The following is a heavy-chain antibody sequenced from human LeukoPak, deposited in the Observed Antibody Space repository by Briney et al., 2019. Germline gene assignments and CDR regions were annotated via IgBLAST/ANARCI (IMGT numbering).Heavy chain of an antibody. CDR3: AKTMWIQLWPEYFQH. Sequence: GGSLRLSCAASGFTFSSYAMSWVRQAPGKGLEWVSAISGSGGSTYYADSVKGRFTISRDNSKNTLYMQMNSLRAEDTAVYYCAKTMWIQLWPEYFQHWGQGTLVTVSS. CDR1: GFTFSSYA. J-gene: IGHJ1*01. CDR2: ISGSGGST. D-gene: IGHD5-18*01. V-gene: IGHV3-23*01.